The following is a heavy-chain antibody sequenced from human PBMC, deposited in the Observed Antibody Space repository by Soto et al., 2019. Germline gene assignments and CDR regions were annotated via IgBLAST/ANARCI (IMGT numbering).Heavy chain of an antibody. D-gene: IGHD3-10*01. CDR3: ARVRVIRGVIPSHFGL. CDR2: ISGSGGST. Sequence: SLRLSCAASGFTFTTYGMSWVRQTPGKGLEWVSAISGSGGSTYYCDSVKGRFTISRDNSKNTLYLQMNSLRADDTAVYYCARVRVIRGVIPSHFGLWGQGTLVTVSS. J-gene: IGHJ4*02. V-gene: IGHV3-23*02. CDR1: GFTFTTYG.